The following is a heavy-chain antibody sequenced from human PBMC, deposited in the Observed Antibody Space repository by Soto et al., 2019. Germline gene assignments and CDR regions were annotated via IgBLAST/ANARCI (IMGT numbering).Heavy chain of an antibody. CDR1: GFTFSSYW. Sequence: GGSLRLSCAASGFTFSSYWMHWVRQAPGKGLVWVSRINSDGSSTSYADSVKGRFTISRDNAKNTLYLQMNSLRAEDTAVYYCARDHRFGELLRYFDYWGQGTLVTVSS. V-gene: IGHV3-74*01. J-gene: IGHJ4*02. D-gene: IGHD3-10*01. CDR2: INSDGSST. CDR3: ARDHRFGELLRYFDY.